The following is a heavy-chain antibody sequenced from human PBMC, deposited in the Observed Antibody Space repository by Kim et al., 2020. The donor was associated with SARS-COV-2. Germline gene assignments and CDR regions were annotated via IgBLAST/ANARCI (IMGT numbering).Heavy chain of an antibody. Sequence: ADPVNARCTISKDNAKNSQYLQMNSLRAEDTAVYYCARDPSGSYDWFDPWGQGTLVTVSS. D-gene: IGHD1-26*01. V-gene: IGHV3-11*04. J-gene: IGHJ5*02. CDR3: ARDPSGSYDWFDP.